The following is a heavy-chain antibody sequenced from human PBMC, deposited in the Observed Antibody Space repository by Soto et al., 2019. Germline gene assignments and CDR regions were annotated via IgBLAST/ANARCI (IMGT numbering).Heavy chain of an antibody. D-gene: IGHD2-21*02. CDR2: LYNTGST. CDR1: GGSISRYY. CDR3: ARDLWGYCGTDCYPLDV. V-gene: IGHV4-59*01. Sequence: SETLSLTCTVSGGSISRYYWSWVRQPPGKGLEWIGYLYNTGSTIYNPSLKSRVTISVDTSKNQFSLKLNSVTAADTAVYYCARDLWGYCGTDCYPLDVWGQGTTVTVSS. J-gene: IGHJ6*02.